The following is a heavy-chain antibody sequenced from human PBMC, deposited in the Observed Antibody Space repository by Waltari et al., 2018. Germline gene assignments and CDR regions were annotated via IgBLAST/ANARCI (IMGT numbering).Heavy chain of an antibody. V-gene: IGHV1-69*01. Sequence: QVPLVQSGAEVKKPGSSVTVPCKASVGTFSTYSDRRVRPAPGRGSGGMGGVMLIFGTAKYAQKCQGRVTITADESTSTAYMELSSLRSEDTAVYYCARASRVIQLWLGAITMVRGDAFDIWGQGTMVTVSS. CDR3: ARASRVIQLWLGAITMVRGDAFDI. J-gene: IGHJ3*02. D-gene: IGHD3-10*01. CDR1: VGTFSTYS. CDR2: VMLIFGTA.